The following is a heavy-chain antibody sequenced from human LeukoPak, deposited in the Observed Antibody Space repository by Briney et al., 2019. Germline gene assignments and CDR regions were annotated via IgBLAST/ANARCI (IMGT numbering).Heavy chain of an antibody. D-gene: IGHD4-17*01. J-gene: IGHJ1*01. Sequence: ASVKVSCKPSGYTFTSYYMHWVRQAPGQGLEWMGIINPSGGSTSHAQKFQGRVTMTRDTSTSTVYMELSSLRSEDTAVYYCARDYGDYGYFQHWGQGTLVTVSS. V-gene: IGHV1-46*01. CDR3: ARDYGDYGYFQH. CDR2: INPSGGST. CDR1: GYTFTSYY.